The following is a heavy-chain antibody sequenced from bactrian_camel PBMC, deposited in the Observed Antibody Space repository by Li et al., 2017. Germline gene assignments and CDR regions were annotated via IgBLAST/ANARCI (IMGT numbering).Heavy chain of an antibody. CDR1: GLTFAAYA. J-gene: IGHJ6*01. Sequence: VQLVESGGDLVQAGGSLRLSCTASGLTFAAYAMTWVRQAPGKGLEWVSTINGGGSTYYADSVKGRFTISRDNAKNTLYLQLNSLKTEDTAMHYCAKEYGGSSGTFGYWGQGTQVTVS. CDR2: INGGGST. CDR3: AKEYGGSSGTFGY. V-gene: IGHV3-1*01. D-gene: IGHD6*01.